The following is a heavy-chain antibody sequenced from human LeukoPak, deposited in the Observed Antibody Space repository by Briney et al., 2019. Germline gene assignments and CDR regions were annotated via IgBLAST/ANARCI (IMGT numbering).Heavy chain of an antibody. CDR2: ISGSGGST. CDR3: AKDQYYYDSSGYYGYFDY. CDR1: GFTFSNYA. D-gene: IGHD3-22*01. Sequence: PGGSLRLSCAASGFTFSNYAMSWVRQAPGKGLEWVSAISGSGGSTYYTDSVKGRFTISRDNSKNTLYLQMNSPRAEDTAVYYCAKDQYYYDSSGYYGYFDYWGQGTLVTVSS. J-gene: IGHJ4*02. V-gene: IGHV3-23*01.